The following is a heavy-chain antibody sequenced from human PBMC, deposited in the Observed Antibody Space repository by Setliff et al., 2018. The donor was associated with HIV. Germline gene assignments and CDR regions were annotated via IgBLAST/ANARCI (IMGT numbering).Heavy chain of an antibody. CDR3: AILGYVSGGFYKTPGPYYFDY. D-gene: IGHD3-10*01. Sequence: SETLSLTCTVSGQFISDGYYWGWIRQPPGKGLEWIGSVYHSGKTYYNPSLKSRVTMSADTSKNQISLMLRSMTAADTAAYYCAILGYVSGGFYKTPGPYYFDYWGQGALVTVSS. CDR1: GQFISDGYY. J-gene: IGHJ4*02. CDR2: VYHSGKT. V-gene: IGHV4-38-2*02.